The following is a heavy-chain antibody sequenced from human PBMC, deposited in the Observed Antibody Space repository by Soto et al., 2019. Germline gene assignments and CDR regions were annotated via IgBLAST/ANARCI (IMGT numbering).Heavy chain of an antibody. J-gene: IGHJ4*02. Sequence: SETLSLTCAVYGGSFSGYYWSWIRQPPGKGLEWIGEINHSGSTNYNPSLKSRVTISVDTSKNQFSLKLSSVTAADTAVYYCARGRVLETAARLFDYWGQGTLVTVSS. D-gene: IGHD3-3*01. CDR1: GGSFSGYY. V-gene: IGHV4-34*01. CDR3: ARGRVLETAARLFDY. CDR2: INHSGST.